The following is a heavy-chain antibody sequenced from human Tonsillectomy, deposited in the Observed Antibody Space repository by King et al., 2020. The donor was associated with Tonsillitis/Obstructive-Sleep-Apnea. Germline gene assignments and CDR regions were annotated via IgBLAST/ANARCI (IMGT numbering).Heavy chain of an antibody. Sequence: QLVQSGAEVKKPGASVKVSCKASGYTFTSYAFSWVRQAPGQGLDRVGWISAYNGNTNYAQNLQGRVTMTTDTSTTTAYMELRSLRSDDTAVYYCARGDGFDYGDWLDPWGQGTLVTVPS. CDR1: GYTFTSYA. J-gene: IGHJ5*02. V-gene: IGHV1-18*01. D-gene: IGHD4-17*01. CDR3: ARGDGFDYGDWLDP. CDR2: ISAYNGNT.